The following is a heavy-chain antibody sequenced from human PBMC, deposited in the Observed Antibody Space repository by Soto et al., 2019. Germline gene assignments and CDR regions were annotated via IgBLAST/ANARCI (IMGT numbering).Heavy chain of an antibody. V-gene: IGHV1-24*01. CDR1: GYTLTELS. CDR2: FDLENGET. D-gene: IGHD3-10*01. CDR3: AIEVRRSNQFDN. J-gene: IGHJ4*02. Sequence: ASVKVSCKVSGYTLTELSIHWVRQAPGEGLEWMGGFDLENGETIYAQRFQGRVTMTEESSADTPYMELSSLRSEDTAGYYCAIEVRRSNQFDNWGQGTMVTVSS.